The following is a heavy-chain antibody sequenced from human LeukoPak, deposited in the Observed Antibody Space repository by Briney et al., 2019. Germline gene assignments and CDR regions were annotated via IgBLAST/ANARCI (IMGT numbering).Heavy chain of an antibody. V-gene: IGHV3-53*01. CDR3: ARGYYDSSGYLLLV. Sequence: GGSLRLSCAASGFTVSSNYMSWVRQAPGKGLEWVSVIYSGGSTYYADSVKGRFTISRDNSKNTLYLQMNSLRAEDTAVYYCARGYYDSSGYLLLVWGQGTLVTVSS. D-gene: IGHD3-22*01. J-gene: IGHJ4*02. CDR2: IYSGGST. CDR1: GFTVSSNY.